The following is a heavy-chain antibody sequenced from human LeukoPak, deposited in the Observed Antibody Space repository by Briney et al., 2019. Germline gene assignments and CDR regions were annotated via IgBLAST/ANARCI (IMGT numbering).Heavy chain of an antibody. J-gene: IGHJ4*02. CDR1: GFTFNTYA. CDR3: TREEGGTTVDY. Sequence: GSLRLSCAASGFTFNTYAMTWVRQAPGKGLEWIGSISHSGTTYYNPSLKSRITISQDTSKNQFSLKVNSVTAADTAAYYCTREEGGTTVDYWGQGTLVTVSS. CDR2: ISHSGTT. D-gene: IGHD1-1*01. V-gene: IGHV4-38-2*02.